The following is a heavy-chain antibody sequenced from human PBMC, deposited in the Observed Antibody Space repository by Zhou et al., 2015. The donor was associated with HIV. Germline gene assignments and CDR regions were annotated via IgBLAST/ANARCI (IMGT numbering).Heavy chain of an antibody. CDR2: IIPVLGTT. CDR1: GGTFSTYG. Sequence: QVQLVQSGAEVKKPGSSVKVSCKASGGTFSTYGVSWVRKAPGQGLEWMGGIIPVLGTTHYAQRFQGRVSITADRSTSTAYVELRSLTSEDTAVYYCARDRGAARPDWRYFDLWGRGTLVTVS. V-gene: IGHV1-69*06. J-gene: IGHJ2*01. D-gene: IGHD6-6*01. CDR3: ARDRGAARPDWRYFDL.